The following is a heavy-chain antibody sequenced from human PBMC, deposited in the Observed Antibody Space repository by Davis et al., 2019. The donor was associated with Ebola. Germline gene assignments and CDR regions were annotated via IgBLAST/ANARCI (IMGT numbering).Heavy chain of an antibody. D-gene: IGHD3-3*01. CDR2: ISGSGGST. CDR1: GFIFSNYA. V-gene: IGHV3-23*01. CDR3: ARDQDTSPEWNWFDS. J-gene: IGHJ5*01. Sequence: GESLKISCAASGFIFSNYAMSWVRQAPGKGLEWVSAISGSGGSTYYADSVKGRFTISRDNSKNTLYLQMNSLRAEDTALYYCARDQDTSPEWNWFDSWGQGTLVTVSS.